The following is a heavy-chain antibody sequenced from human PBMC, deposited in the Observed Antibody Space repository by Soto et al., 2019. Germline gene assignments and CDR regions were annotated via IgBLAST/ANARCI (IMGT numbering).Heavy chain of an antibody. V-gene: IGHV1-3*01. CDR2: INAGNGNT. CDR1: GYTFTSYA. J-gene: IGHJ6*02. D-gene: IGHD3-3*01. CDR3: AREAAPPAYYDFWSGYYVPYGMDV. Sequence: ASVKVSCKASGYTFTSYAMHWVRQAPGQRLEWMGWINAGNGNTKYSQKFQGRVTITRDTSASTAYMELSSLRSEDTAVYYCAREAAPPAYYDFWSGYYVPYGMDVWGQGTTVTVSS.